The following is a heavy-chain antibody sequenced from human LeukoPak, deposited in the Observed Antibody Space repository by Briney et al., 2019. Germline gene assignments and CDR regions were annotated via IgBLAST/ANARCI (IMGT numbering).Heavy chain of an antibody. J-gene: IGHJ4*02. Sequence: PGGSLRLSCAASGFTFSIYGMSWVRQAPGKGLEWVSTISGSGDSTYYADSVKGRFTLSRDNSKNTLYLQMNSLRAEDTAVYYCALRSFYYDSSSYYYFHYWGQGTLVTVSS. V-gene: IGHV3-23*01. CDR2: ISGSGDST. D-gene: IGHD3-22*01. CDR1: GFTFSIYG. CDR3: ALRSFYYDSSSYYYFHY.